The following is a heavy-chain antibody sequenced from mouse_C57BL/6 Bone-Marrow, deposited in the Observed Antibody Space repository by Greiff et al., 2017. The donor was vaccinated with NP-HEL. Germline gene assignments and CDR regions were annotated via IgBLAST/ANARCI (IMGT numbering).Heavy chain of an antibody. D-gene: IGHD2-1*01. CDR3: ARLLFDY. Sequence: VQLQQSGPELVKPGASVKISCKASGYSFTGYYMNWVKQSPEKSLEWIGEINPSTGGTTYNQKFKAKATLTVDKSSSTAYMQLKSLTSEDSAVYYCARLLFDYWGKGTTLTVSS. CDR2: INPSTGGT. J-gene: IGHJ2*01. V-gene: IGHV1-42*01. CDR1: GYSFTGYY.